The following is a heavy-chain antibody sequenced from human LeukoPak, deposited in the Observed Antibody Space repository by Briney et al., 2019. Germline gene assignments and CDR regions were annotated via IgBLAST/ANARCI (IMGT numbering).Heavy chain of an antibody. Sequence: GGSLRLTCAASGLIFSNAWMTWVRQAPGKGLEWVGRIKSKVNGETTDYGEPVQGRFTISRDDSKNMLYLQMNSLTSEDTAMYYCTKDLPFTRGGVIVDWGQGTLVTVSS. D-gene: IGHD3-16*01. CDR1: GLIFSNAW. J-gene: IGHJ4*02. CDR2: IKSKVNGETT. CDR3: TKDLPFTRGGVIVD. V-gene: IGHV3-15*01.